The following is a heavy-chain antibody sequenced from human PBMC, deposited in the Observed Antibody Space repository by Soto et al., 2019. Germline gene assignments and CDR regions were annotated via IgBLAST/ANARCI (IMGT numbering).Heavy chain of an antibody. CDR2: ISYDGSNK. V-gene: IGHV3-30*18. CDR1: GFTFSSYG. D-gene: IGHD2-2*01. Sequence: WGSLRLSCAASGFTFSSYGMHWVRQSPGKGLEWVAVISYDGSNKYYADSVKGRFTISRDNSKNTLYLQMNSLRAEDTAVYYCAKEKSVVVPAAIYYYYGMDVWGQGTTVTVSS. CDR3: AKEKSVVVPAAIYYYYGMDV. J-gene: IGHJ6*02.